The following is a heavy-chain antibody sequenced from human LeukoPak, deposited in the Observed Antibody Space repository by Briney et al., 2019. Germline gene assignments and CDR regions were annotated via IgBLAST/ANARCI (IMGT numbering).Heavy chain of an antibody. CDR3: AREVVSGSTGQPRSLYYFDY. V-gene: IGHV4-4*02. J-gene: IGHJ4*02. CDR1: GGSISSSNW. Sequence: SETLSLTCAVSGGSISSSNWWSWVRQPPGKGLEWIGEIYHSGSTNYNPSLKSRVTISVDTSKNQFSLKLSSVTAADTAVYYCAREVVSGSTGQPRSLYYFDYWGQGTLVTVSS. CDR2: IYHSGST. D-gene: IGHD1-26*01.